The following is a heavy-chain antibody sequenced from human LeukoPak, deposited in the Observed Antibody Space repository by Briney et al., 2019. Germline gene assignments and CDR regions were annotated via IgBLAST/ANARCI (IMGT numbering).Heavy chain of an antibody. J-gene: IGHJ4*02. CDR2: ISGSGGST. CDR3: ARDLRGGDLDY. Sequence: GGSLRLSCAASGFTLSSYAMSWVRQAPGKGLEWVSAISGSGGSTYYADSVKGRFTISRDNSKNSLYPQMNSLRAEDTAVYYCARDLRGGDLDYWGQGTLVTVSS. CDR1: GFTLSSYA. V-gene: IGHV3-23*01. D-gene: IGHD3-10*01.